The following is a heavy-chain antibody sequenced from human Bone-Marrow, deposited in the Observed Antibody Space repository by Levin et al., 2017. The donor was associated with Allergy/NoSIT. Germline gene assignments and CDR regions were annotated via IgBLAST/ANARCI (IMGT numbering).Heavy chain of an antibody. J-gene: IGHJ5*02. CDR1: GGSISNYY. CDR3: ARDLGYSSGRWNSFDP. CDR2: IYVSGTT. Sequence: KPSETLSLTCSVSGGSISNYYWSWIRQPPGKGLEWIGYIYVSGTTDYNPSLKSRVTISIETSKNQFSLTLKSVTAADTAVYYCARDLGYSSGRWNSFDPWGQGTLVTVSS. D-gene: IGHD6-19*01. V-gene: IGHV4-59*01.